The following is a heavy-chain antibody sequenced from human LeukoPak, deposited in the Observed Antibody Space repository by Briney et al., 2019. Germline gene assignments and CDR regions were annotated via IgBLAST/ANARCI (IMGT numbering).Heavy chain of an antibody. D-gene: IGHD6-13*01. CDR2: ITRSSYI. Sequence: GGSLRLSCVASGFTFSTHSMNWVRQAPGKGLEWVSSITRSSYIYYADSVKGRFTISRDNAKNSLYLQMNSLRAEDTAVYYCARGHSSSWMSEIDYWGQGTLVTVSS. V-gene: IGHV3-21*01. J-gene: IGHJ4*02. CDR1: GFTFSTHS. CDR3: ARGHSSSWMSEIDY.